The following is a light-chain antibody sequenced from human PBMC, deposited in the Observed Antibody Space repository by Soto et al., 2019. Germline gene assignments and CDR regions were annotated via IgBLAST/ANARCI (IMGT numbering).Light chain of an antibody. CDR3: CSYAGSSTQV. Sequence: QYALTQPASVSGSPGQSITISCTGTSSDVGSYNLVSWYQQHPGKAPKLMIYEVDKRPSGVSNRFSGSKSGNTASLTISGLQAEDEGDYYCCSYAGSSTQVFGGGTKLTVL. J-gene: IGLJ2*01. CDR2: EVD. V-gene: IGLV2-23*02. CDR1: SSDVGSYNL.